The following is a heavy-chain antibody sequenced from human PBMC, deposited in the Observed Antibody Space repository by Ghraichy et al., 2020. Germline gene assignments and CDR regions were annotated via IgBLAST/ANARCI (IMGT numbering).Heavy chain of an antibody. CDR1: GGSISSGGYS. Sequence: SETLSLTCAVSGGSISSGGYSWSWIRQPPGKGLEWIGYIYQSGSTYYNPSLKSRGTISVDRSKNQLSLKLSSVTAADTAVYYCARGQHQVLSYFDYWGQGTLVIVS. J-gene: IGHJ4*02. V-gene: IGHV4-30-2*01. CDR2: IYQSGST. CDR3: ARGQHQVLSYFDY. D-gene: IGHD2-2*01.